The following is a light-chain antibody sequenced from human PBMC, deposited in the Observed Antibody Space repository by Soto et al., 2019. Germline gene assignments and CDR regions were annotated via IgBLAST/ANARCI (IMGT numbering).Light chain of an antibody. Sequence: DIVMTQSPDSLAVSLGERATINCKSSQSILHSSNNKNYLSWYQQKPGQPPKLLIYWASTREYGVPDRFSGSGSGTDFTLTISSLQAEDVAVYYCQQYYSTPRTFGQGTKVEFK. CDR2: WAS. CDR3: QQYYSTPRT. V-gene: IGKV4-1*01. J-gene: IGKJ1*01. CDR1: QSILHSSNNKNY.